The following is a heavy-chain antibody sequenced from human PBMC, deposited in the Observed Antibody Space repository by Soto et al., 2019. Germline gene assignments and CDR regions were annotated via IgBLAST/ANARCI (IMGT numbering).Heavy chain of an antibody. CDR1: GGSISSYY. D-gene: IGHD1-1*01. CDR3: ARENPTRLDY. CDR2: IYYSGST. J-gene: IGHJ4*02. Sequence: SETLSLTCTVSGGSISSYYWSWIRQPPGKGLEWIGYIYYSGSTNYNPSLKSRVTISVDTSKNQFSLKLSSVTVADTAVYYCARENPTRLDYWGQGTLVTVSS. V-gene: IGHV4-59*01.